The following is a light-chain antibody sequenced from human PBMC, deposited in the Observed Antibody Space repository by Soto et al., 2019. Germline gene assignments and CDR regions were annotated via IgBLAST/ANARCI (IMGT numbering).Light chain of an antibody. CDR1: QSVSSY. J-gene: IGKJ2*01. V-gene: IGKV3-11*01. CDR3: QQRSNWPPLYT. Sequence: EIVLTQSPATLSLSPGERATLSCRASQSVSSYLAWHQQKPGQAPRLLIYDASNRATGIPARFSGSGSGTDFTLTISSLEPEDFAVYYCQQRSNWPPLYTFGQGTKLEIK. CDR2: DAS.